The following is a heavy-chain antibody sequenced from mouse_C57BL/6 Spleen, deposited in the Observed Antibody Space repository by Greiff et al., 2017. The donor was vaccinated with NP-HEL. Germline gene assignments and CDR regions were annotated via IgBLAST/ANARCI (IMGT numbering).Heavy chain of an antibody. J-gene: IGHJ4*01. Sequence: EVQRVESGGGLVQPGGSLKLSCAASGFTFSDYGMAWVRQAPRKGPEWVAFISNLAYSIYYADTVTGRFTISRENAKNTLYLEMSSLRSEDTAMYYCARRTTVVPYAMDYWGQGTSVTVSS. CDR2: ISNLAYSI. CDR1: GFTFSDYG. CDR3: ARRTTVVPYAMDY. D-gene: IGHD1-1*01. V-gene: IGHV5-15*01.